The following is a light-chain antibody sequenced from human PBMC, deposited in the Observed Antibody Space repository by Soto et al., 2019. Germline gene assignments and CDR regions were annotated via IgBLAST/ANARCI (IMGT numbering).Light chain of an antibody. CDR3: QQYNSYWT. V-gene: IGKV1-5*03. Sequence: IQLTQSPSSRSASVGDRVTITCRASQSISSYLNWYQQKPGKAPKLLIYKASSLESGVPSRFSGSGSGTEYTLTISSLQPDDFATYYCQQYNSYWTFGQGTKVDIK. CDR1: QSISSY. J-gene: IGKJ1*01. CDR2: KAS.